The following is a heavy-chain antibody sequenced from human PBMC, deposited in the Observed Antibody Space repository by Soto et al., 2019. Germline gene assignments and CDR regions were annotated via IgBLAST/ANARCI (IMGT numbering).Heavy chain of an antibody. CDR3: ARDVYMTTVTTWGYYYYMDV. CDR2: INAGNGNT. J-gene: IGHJ6*03. V-gene: IGHV1-3*01. D-gene: IGHD4-4*01. CDR1: GYTFTSYA. Sequence: ASVKVSCKASGYTFTSYAMHWVRQAPGQRLEWMGWINAGNGNTKYSQKFQGRVTITRDTSASTAYMELSSLRSEDTAVYYCARDVYMTTVTTWGYYYYMDVWGKGTTVTVSS.